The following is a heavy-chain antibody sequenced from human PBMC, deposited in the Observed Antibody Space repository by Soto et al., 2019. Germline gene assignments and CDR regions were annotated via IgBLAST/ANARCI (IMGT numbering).Heavy chain of an antibody. CDR2: VSSSSSYT. D-gene: IGHD3-10*01. V-gene: IGHV3-11*06. Sequence: QVQLVESGGGLVKPGGYLRLSCAASGFIFSDYYINWIRQAPGKGLEWIAYVSSSSSYTNYADSVKGRFTISRDNAKNSLSLQMNSLRAEDTAVYYCARAGIASGSEYLFDHWGQGTLVTVSS. CDR3: ARAGIASGSEYLFDH. CDR1: GFIFSDYY. J-gene: IGHJ4*02.